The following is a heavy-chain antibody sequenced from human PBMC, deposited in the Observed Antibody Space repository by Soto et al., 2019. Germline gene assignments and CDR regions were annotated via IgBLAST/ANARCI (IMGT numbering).Heavy chain of an antibody. CDR1: GYTFTSYV. Sequence: QVQLVQSGGEVKKPGASVKVSCKASGYTFTSYVISWVRQAPGQGLEWMGWISAYNANPNYAQKVQGRVCMTTATSTSTAYMELRSLRSDDTAVYYCARKPHGSSITMIRRGGAYYFDYWGQGTLVTVSS. V-gene: IGHV1-18*01. D-gene: IGHD3-10*01. J-gene: IGHJ4*02. CDR2: ISAYNANP. CDR3: ARKPHGSSITMIRRGGAYYFDY.